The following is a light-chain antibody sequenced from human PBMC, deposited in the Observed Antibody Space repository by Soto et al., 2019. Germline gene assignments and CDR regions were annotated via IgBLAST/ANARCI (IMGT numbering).Light chain of an antibody. Sequence: EIVLTQSPGTLSLSPGESTALSCRASQTVSSAYLAWYQQKPGQAPRLVIFGTSIRATGIPDRFSGSGSGADFTLTISRLEPEDFAVYYCQQYGSSPPSTFGQGTKVDIK. CDR2: GTS. J-gene: IGKJ1*01. V-gene: IGKV3-20*01. CDR3: QQYGSSPPST. CDR1: QTVSSAY.